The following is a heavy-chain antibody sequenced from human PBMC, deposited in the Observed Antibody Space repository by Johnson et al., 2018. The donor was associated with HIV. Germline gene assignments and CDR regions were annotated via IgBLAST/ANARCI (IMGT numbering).Heavy chain of an antibody. V-gene: IGHV3-30*03. CDR3: AREGAWEVRPGAFDI. J-gene: IGHJ3*02. CDR2: ISYDGSNK. CDR1: RFSFSSYD. D-gene: IGHD1-26*01. Sequence: QVQLVESGGGLVQPGGSLRLSCAASRFSFSSYDMHWVRQAPGKGLEWVAVISYDGSNKYYADSVKGRFTISRDNSKNTLYLQMNSLRAGDTAVYYCAREGAWEVRPGAFDIWGQGTTVTVSS.